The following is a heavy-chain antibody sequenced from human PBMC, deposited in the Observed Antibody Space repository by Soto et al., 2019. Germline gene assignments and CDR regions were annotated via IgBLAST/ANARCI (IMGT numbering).Heavy chain of an antibody. J-gene: IGHJ4*02. CDR3: VKEGKMGVEGFDF. CDR1: VFTFSDHS. D-gene: IGHD1-26*01. Sequence: GGSLRLSCATSVFTFSDHSMHWVRQSPGEGLEWVSGVRGDFVTTPYADSVKGRFTISRDNSKNTLYLQMNSLRAEDTAIYYCVKEGKMGVEGFDFWGQGTLVTVSS. V-gene: IGHV3-23*01. CDR2: VRGDFVTT.